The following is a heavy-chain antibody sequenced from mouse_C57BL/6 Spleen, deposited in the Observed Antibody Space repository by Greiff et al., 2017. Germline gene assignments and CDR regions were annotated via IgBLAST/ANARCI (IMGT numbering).Heavy chain of an antibody. CDR1: GYTFTDYN. Sequence: VQLQQSGPELVKPGASVKIPCKASGYTFTDYNMDWVKQSHGKSLEWIGDINPNNGGTIYNQKFKGKATLTVDKSPSTAYMELRSLTSEDTAVYYCARRGTTVRAWFAYWGQGTLVTVSA. J-gene: IGHJ3*01. CDR3: ARRGTTVRAWFAY. V-gene: IGHV1-18*01. D-gene: IGHD1-1*01. CDR2: INPNNGGT.